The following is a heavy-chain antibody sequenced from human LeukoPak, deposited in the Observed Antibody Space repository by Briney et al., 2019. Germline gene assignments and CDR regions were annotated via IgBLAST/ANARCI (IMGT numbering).Heavy chain of an antibody. D-gene: IGHD5-12*01. CDR2: ISSSSSYI. CDR3: ARDLRTYSGYAKNY. J-gene: IGHJ4*02. CDR1: GFTFSSYS. Sequence: PGGSLRLSCAASGFTFSSYSMNWVRQVPGKGLEWVSSISSSSSYIYYADSVKGRFTISRDNAKNSLYLQMNSLRAEDTAVYYCARDLRTYSGYAKNYWGQGTLVTVSS. V-gene: IGHV3-21*01.